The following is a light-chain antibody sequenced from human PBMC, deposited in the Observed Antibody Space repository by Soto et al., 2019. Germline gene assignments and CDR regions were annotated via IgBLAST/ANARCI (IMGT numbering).Light chain of an antibody. CDR2: AAS. Sequence: DIQMTQSPSSLSASIGDRVTITCRASRSIYIYLNWYQQKPGKAPKLLIYAASSLQRGVPSTFSGGGSGTDFTLTISRLEPEDFAVYYCQLYGISPHFGQGTRLEIK. V-gene: IGKV1-39*01. J-gene: IGKJ5*01. CDR3: QLYGISPH. CDR1: RSIYIY.